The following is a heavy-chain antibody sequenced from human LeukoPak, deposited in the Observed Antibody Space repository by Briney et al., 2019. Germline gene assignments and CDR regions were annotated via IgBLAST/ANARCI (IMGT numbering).Heavy chain of an antibody. CDR3: AKAKYSSSSDLLDY. J-gene: IGHJ4*02. D-gene: IGHD6-6*01. V-gene: IGHV3-7*03. Sequence: GGSLILSCAASGFTFSSYWMNWARQAPGKGLEWVASINHNGNVNYYVDSVKGRFTISRDNSKNTLFLQMNSLRADDTAVYYCAKAKYSSSSDLLDYWGQGPLVTVSS. CDR1: GFTFSSYW. CDR2: INHNGNVN.